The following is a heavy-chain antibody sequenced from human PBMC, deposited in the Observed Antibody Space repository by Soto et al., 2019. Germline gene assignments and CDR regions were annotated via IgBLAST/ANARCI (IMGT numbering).Heavy chain of an antibody. V-gene: IGHV3-64D*09. CDR1: ELPFSSYA. CDR2: ISSNGGST. D-gene: IGHD6-13*01. J-gene: IGHJ1*01. Sequence: GGSLRLSCSAPELPFSSYAMHWVRKAPGKGLEYVSGISSNGGSTYYADSVKGRFTISRDNSKNTLYLQMSSLRAEDTAVYYCVRGYSSSWYEYFQHWGQGTLVTVSS. CDR3: VRGYSSSWYEYFQH.